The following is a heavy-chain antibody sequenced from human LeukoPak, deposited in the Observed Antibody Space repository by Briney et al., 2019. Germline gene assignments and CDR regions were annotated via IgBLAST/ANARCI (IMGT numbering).Heavy chain of an antibody. D-gene: IGHD3-10*01. Sequence: SETLSLTCTVSGGSISTYYWSWIRQPPGKGLEWIGHVSYSGTTIYNPSLKSRVTISVDTSKNQFSLKLSSVTAADTAIYYCARGGYYGSGDDFRFDPWGQGTLVTVSS. CDR3: ARGGYYGSGDDFRFDP. V-gene: IGHV4-59*01. J-gene: IGHJ5*02. CDR1: GGSISTYY. CDR2: VSYSGTT.